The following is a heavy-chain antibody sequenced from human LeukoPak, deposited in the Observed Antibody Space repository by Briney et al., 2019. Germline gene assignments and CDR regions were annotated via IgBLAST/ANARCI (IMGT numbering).Heavy chain of an antibody. Sequence: PGGSLRLSCAASGFTFSGYGMHWVRQAPGKGLEYVSAISGSGGATYYADSVKGRFTISRDNSKNTLYLQMSSLRPEDTAVYYCVSLPRTTVTTSGDYWGQGTLVTVSS. CDR1: GFTFSGYG. CDR3: VSLPRTTVTTSGDY. D-gene: IGHD4-17*01. CDR2: ISGSGGAT. V-gene: IGHV3-64D*06. J-gene: IGHJ4*02.